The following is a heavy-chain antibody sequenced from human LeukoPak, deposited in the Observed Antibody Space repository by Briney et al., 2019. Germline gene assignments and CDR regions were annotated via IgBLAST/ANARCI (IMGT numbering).Heavy chain of an antibody. D-gene: IGHD1-26*01. CDR2: MKSNADGGTR. V-gene: IGHV3-15*07. Sequence: GGSLRLSCAASGLTFSKAWMNWARQAPGKGLEWVGRMKSNADGGTRDYAAPVKGRFTISREDSRNTLYLQMNSLKSEDTAVYYCYTGFQSRWELLDRSDYWGQGTLVTVSS. CDR1: GLTFSKAW. CDR3: YTGFQSRWELLDRSDY. J-gene: IGHJ4*02.